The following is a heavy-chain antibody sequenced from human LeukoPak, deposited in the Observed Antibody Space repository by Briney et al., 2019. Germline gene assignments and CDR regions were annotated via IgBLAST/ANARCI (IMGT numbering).Heavy chain of an antibody. V-gene: IGHV4-59*01. D-gene: IGHD3-10*01. J-gene: IGHJ4*02. Sequence: SETLSLTCTVSGGSISSYYWSWIRQPPGKGLEWIGYIYYSGSTNYNPSLKSRVTISVDTSKNQFSLKLSSVTAADTAVYYCARGPHGSGSIWGQGTLVTVSS. CDR3: ARGPHGSGSI. CDR1: GGSISSYY. CDR2: IYYSGST.